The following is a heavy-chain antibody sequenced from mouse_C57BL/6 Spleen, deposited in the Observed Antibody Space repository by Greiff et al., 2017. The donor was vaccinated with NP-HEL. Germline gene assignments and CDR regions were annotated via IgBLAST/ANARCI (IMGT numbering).Heavy chain of an antibody. V-gene: IGHV7-3*01. Sequence: EVKVVESGGGLVQPGGSLSLSCAASGFTFTDYYMSWVRQPPGKALEWLGFIRNKANGYTTEYSASVKGRFTISRDNSQSILYLQMNALRAEDSATYYCARWTAQATGDYWGQGTTLTVSS. CDR1: GFTFTDYY. CDR3: ARWTAQATGDY. J-gene: IGHJ2*01. D-gene: IGHD3-2*02. CDR2: IRNKANGYTT.